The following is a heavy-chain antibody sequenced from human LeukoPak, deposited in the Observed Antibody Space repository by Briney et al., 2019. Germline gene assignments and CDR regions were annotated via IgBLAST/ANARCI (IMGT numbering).Heavy chain of an antibody. V-gene: IGHV4-39*01. D-gene: IGHD3-22*01. CDR3: ASRETPNYYDSSGYIPDDY. J-gene: IGHJ4*02. Sequence: PENLSLTCTVAGGSISSSRYYWGWIRQPPGKGREWIGSIYYSGSTYYNPSLKSRLTISVDTSKNQFSVKLSSVTAADTAVYYCASRETPNYYDSSGYIPDDYWGQGTLVTVSS. CDR1: GGSISSSRYY. CDR2: IYYSGST.